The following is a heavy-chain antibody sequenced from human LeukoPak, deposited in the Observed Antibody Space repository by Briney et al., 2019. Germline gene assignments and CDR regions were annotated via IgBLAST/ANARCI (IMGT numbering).Heavy chain of an antibody. CDR1: GYTFTGYY. CDR3: ARGTWYDSSGYTFDP. CDR2: INPNSGGT. V-gene: IGHV1-2*02. D-gene: IGHD3-22*01. J-gene: IGHJ5*02. Sequence: ASVKVSCKASGYTFTGYYMHWARQAPGQGLEWMGWINPNSGGTNYAQKFQGRVTMTRDTSISTAYMELSRLRSDDTAVYYCARGTWYDSSGYTFDPWGQGTLVTVSS.